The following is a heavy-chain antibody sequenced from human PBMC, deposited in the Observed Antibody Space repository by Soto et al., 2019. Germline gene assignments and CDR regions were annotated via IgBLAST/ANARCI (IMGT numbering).Heavy chain of an antibody. Sequence: PGGSLRLSCAASGFTFNHYWVHWVRQGPDKGLMWVSRIDKDGSSTTYADSVEGRFTISRDNAMNTLYLQMNSLRPDDTAVYYCARAGYGYFFNSPGQGTPVTLPS. CDR3: ARAGYGYFFNS. V-gene: IGHV3-74*01. CDR2: IDKDGSST. D-gene: IGHD4-17*01. CDR1: GFTFNHYW. J-gene: IGHJ4*02.